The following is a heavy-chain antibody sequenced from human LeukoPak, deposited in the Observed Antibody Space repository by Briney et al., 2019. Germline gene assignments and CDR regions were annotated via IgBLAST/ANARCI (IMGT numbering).Heavy chain of an antibody. J-gene: IGHJ4*02. CDR2: INPSGAST. Sequence: ASVKVSCKASGYTFTSYYIRWVRQAPGQGLEWMGIINPSGASTGYAQNLQGRLTMTRDMSTSTVYMELSSLRSEDTAVYFCARGRTTDYYDSSGFSPRDYWGQGTLVTVSA. D-gene: IGHD3-22*01. V-gene: IGHV1-46*01. CDR1: GYTFTSYY. CDR3: ARGRTTDYYDSSGFSPRDY.